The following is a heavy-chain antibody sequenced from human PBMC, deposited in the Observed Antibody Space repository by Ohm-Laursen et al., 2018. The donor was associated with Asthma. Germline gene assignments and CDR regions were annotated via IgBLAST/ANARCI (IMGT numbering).Heavy chain of an antibody. CDR3: ARLSPSSGL. CDR1: GGSVSSGSYY. CDR2: IYYSGST. Sequence: SQTLSLTWTVSGGSVSSGSYYWSWIRQPPGKGLEWVGYIYYSGSTNYNPSLKSRVTISVDTSKNQFSLKLSSVTAADTAVYYCARLSPSSGLWGQGTLVTVSS. J-gene: IGHJ4*02. V-gene: IGHV4-61*01. D-gene: IGHD3-16*02.